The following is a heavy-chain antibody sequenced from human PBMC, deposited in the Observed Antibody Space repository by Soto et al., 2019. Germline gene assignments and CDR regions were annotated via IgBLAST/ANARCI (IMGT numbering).Heavy chain of an antibody. J-gene: IGHJ3*02. CDR3: ARQVGDYYDSSGLHFDI. Sequence: PSETLSLTCTVSGGSTSSSSYYWGWIRQPPGKGLEWIGSIYYSGSTYYNPSLKSRVTISVDTSKNQFSLKLSSVTAADTAVYYCARQVGDYYDSSGLHFDIWGQGTMVTVSS. CDR2: IYYSGST. V-gene: IGHV4-39*01. D-gene: IGHD3-22*01. CDR1: GGSTSSSSYY.